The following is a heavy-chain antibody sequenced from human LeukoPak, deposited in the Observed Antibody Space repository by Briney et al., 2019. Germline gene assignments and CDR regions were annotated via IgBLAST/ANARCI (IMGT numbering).Heavy chain of an antibody. D-gene: IGHD2-21*01. Sequence: KPGGSLRLSCAASGFTFSDYYMSWIRQAPGKGLEGVSYISSSNSYPSNADSVKGRFTISRDNAKNSLYLQMNSLRAEDTALYHCARGGLNDAFDIWGQGTMVTVSS. J-gene: IGHJ3*02. V-gene: IGHV3-11*05. CDR3: ARGGLNDAFDI. CDR1: GFTFSDYY. CDR2: ISSSNSYP.